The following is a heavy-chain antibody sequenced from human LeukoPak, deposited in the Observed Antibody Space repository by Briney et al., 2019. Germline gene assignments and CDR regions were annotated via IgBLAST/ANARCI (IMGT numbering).Heavy chain of an antibody. Sequence: SETLSLICTVSGGSIRSYYWSWIRQPPGKGLEWIGYIYDSGSTNYNPSLKSRVTISVDTSKNQFSLKLSSVTAADTAVYYCARGPFPAGIVGATTGYWGQGTLVTVSS. CDR1: GGSIRSYY. CDR3: ARGPFPAGIVGATTGY. D-gene: IGHD1-26*01. J-gene: IGHJ4*02. CDR2: IYDSGST. V-gene: IGHV4-59*01.